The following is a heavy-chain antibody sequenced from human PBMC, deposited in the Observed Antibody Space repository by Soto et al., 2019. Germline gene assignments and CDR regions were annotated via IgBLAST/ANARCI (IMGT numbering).Heavy chain of an antibody. CDR3: ARHAISTGESYDILTGYSDYFDY. CDR2: INHSGST. J-gene: IGHJ4*02. Sequence: SETLSLTCAVYGGSFSGYYWSWIRQPPGKGLEWIGEINHSGSTNYNPSLKSRVTISVDTSKNQFSLKLSSVTAADTAVYYCARHAISTGESYDILTGYSDYFDYWGQGTLVTVSS. D-gene: IGHD3-9*01. V-gene: IGHV4-34*01. CDR1: GGSFSGYY.